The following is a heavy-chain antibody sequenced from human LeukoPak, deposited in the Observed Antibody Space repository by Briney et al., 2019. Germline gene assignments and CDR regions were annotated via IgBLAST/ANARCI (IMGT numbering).Heavy chain of an antibody. CDR3: AIGWQLDRFDY. CDR1: GFTFSSYE. J-gene: IGHJ4*02. CDR2: ISSSGSTI. V-gene: IGHV3-48*03. D-gene: IGHD6-6*01. Sequence: TGGSLRLSCAASGFTFSSYEMNWVRQAPGKGLEWVSYISSSGSTIYYADSVKGRFTISRDNARNSLYLQMNSLRAEDTAVYYCAIGWQLDRFDYWGQGTLVTVSS.